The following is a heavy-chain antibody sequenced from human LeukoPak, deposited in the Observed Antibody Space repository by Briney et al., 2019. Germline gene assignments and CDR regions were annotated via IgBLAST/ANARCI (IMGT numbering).Heavy chain of an antibody. CDR3: ARKGSSGWYDPFDY. J-gene: IGHJ4*02. CDR1: GGSVSSYY. CDR2: IYTSGST. D-gene: IGHD6-19*01. Sequence: SETLSLTCTVSGGSVSSYYWSWIRQPAGKGLEWIGHIYTSGSTNYNPSLKSRVTMSVDTSKNQFSLKLSSVTAADTAVYYCARKGSSGWYDPFDYWGQGTLVTVSS. V-gene: IGHV4-4*07.